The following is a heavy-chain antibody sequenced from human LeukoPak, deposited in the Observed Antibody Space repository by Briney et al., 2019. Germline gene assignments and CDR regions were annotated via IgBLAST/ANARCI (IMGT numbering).Heavy chain of an antibody. CDR2: IYYSGST. Sequence: ASETLSLTCTVSGGSISSSSYYWGWIRQPPGKGLEWIGSIYYSGSTYYNPSLKSRVTISVDTSKNQFSLKLSSVTAADTAVYYCARGPLGYCSGGSCYPVGWFDPWGQGTLVTVSS. J-gene: IGHJ5*02. D-gene: IGHD2-15*01. CDR1: GGSISSSSYY. CDR3: ARGPLGYCSGGSCYPVGWFDP. V-gene: IGHV4-39*07.